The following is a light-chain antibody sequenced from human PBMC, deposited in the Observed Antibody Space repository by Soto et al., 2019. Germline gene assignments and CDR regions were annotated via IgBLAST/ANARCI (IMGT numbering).Light chain of an antibody. CDR2: GAS. CDR1: QSVSSTN. V-gene: IGKV3-20*01. Sequence: EIVLTQSPGTLSLSPGERATLSCRASQSVSSTNLAWYQQKPGQAPRLLIYGASSMATGIPDRFSGSGSGTDFTLTISRLEAEDFAVYYCQQYGSSPLYTFGQGTKLEIK. J-gene: IGKJ2*01. CDR3: QQYGSSPLYT.